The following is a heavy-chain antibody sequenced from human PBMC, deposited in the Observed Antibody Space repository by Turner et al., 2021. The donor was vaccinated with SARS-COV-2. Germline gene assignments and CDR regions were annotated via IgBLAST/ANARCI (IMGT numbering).Heavy chain of an antibody. J-gene: IGHJ4*02. CDR1: GFTFSSYG. CDR2: ISYDGKNK. V-gene: IGHV3-30*18. D-gene: IGHD4-4*01. CDR3: AKQLGLYSNPMYYFDY. Sequence: QVQLVESGGGGVQPGRSLRLSCAASGFTFSSYGRHWVRRAPGKGLEWVAVISYDGKNKYYADSVKGRFTISRDNSKNTLYLQMNSLRAEDTAVYYCAKQLGLYSNPMYYFDYWGQGTLVTVSS.